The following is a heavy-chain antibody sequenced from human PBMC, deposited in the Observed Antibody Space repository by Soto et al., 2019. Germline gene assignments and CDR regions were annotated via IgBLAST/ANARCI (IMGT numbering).Heavy chain of an antibody. D-gene: IGHD3-10*01. Sequence: SVKVSSKASGGSFSSYAISWVRQAPGQGLEWMGGIIPIFGTANYAQKFQGRVTITADESTSTAYMELSSLRSEDTAVYYCASTGGVSVYGMDVWGEGTTVTVSS. CDR1: GGSFSSYA. CDR3: ASTGGVSVYGMDV. J-gene: IGHJ6*04. CDR2: IIPIFGTA. V-gene: IGHV1-69*13.